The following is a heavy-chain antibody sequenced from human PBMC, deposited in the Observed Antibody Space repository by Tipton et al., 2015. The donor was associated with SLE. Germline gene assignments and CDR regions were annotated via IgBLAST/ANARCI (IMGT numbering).Heavy chain of an antibody. CDR2: MYYSGSS. V-gene: IGHV4-59*08. J-gene: IGHJ5*02. CDR1: GGSINTYY. D-gene: IGHD3-3*01. CDR3: ASHGGNDFWRGNWFDP. Sequence: TLSLTCTVSGGSINTYYWSWIRQPPGKGLEWIGYMYYSGSSSYNPSLKSRVTISLDTSKNQFSLKLRSVTAADTAVYYCASHGGNDFWRGNWFDPWGQGALVTASS.